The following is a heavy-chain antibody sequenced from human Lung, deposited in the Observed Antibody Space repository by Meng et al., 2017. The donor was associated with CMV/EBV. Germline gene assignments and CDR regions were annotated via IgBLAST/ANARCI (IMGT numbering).Heavy chain of an antibody. CDR1: GFTFSSYW. CDR3: ARGRVAARQIQRPGLYFDY. CDR2: INHSRNT. V-gene: IGHV4-34*01. Sequence: SCAASGFTFSSYWMTWVRQAPGKGLEWIGEINHSRNTNYNPSLKSRVTMSVDTSKNQFSLNLSSVSAADTAVYYCARGRVAARQIQRPGLYFDYXGQGXLVTVSS. J-gene: IGHJ4*02. D-gene: IGHD6-6*01.